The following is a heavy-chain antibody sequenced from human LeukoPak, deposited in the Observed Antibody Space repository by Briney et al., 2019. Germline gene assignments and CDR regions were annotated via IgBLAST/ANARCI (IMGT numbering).Heavy chain of an antibody. CDR1: GYTFTSYY. Sequence: ASVKVSCKASGYTFTSYYMHWVRQAPGQGLEWMGIINPSGGSTSYAQKFQGRVTMTRDMSTSTVYMELSSLRSEDTAVYYCARQVGMLYSLYYYYMDVWGKGTTVTVSS. CDR2: INPSGGST. J-gene: IGHJ6*03. CDR3: ARQVGMLYSLYYYYMDV. V-gene: IGHV1-46*01. D-gene: IGHD2-8*01.